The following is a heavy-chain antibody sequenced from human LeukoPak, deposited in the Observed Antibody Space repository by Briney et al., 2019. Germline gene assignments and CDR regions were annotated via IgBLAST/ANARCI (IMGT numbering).Heavy chain of an antibody. CDR3: ARGRKREYQLLSDHELLFSY. J-gene: IGHJ4*02. Sequence: AGGSLRLSCAASGFTFSSYSMSWIRQAPGKGLEWVSYISSSGSTIYYADSVKGRFTISRDNAKNSLYLQMNSLRAEDTAVYYCARGRKREYQLLSDHELLFSYWGQGTLVTVSS. CDR2: ISSSGSTI. V-gene: IGHV3-48*04. CDR1: GFTFSSYS. D-gene: IGHD2-2*01.